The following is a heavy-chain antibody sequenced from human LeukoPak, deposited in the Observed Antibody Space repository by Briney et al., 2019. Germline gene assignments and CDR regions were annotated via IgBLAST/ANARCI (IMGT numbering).Heavy chain of an antibody. CDR3: ARGGEYSSSWYGFDY. CDR2: INAGNGNT. CDR1: GYSFISYA. D-gene: IGHD6-13*01. Sequence: GASVKVSCKTSGYSFISYAINWVRQAPGQGLEWMGWINAGNGNTKYSQEFQGRVTITRDTSASTAYMELSSLRSEDMAVYYCARGGEYSSSWYGFDYWGQGTLVTVSS. V-gene: IGHV1-3*03. J-gene: IGHJ4*02.